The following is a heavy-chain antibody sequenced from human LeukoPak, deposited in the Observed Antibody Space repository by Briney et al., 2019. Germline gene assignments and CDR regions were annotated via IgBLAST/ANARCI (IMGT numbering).Heavy chain of an antibody. CDR2: IIPIFGTA. CDR1: GGTFSIYA. D-gene: IGHD3-22*01. V-gene: IGHV1-69*01. CDR3: ARERGKDSSPFYYYYYMDV. J-gene: IGHJ6*03. Sequence: SVKVSCNASGGTFSIYAISWVRQAPGQGLEWMGGIIPIFGTANYAQKFQGRVTITADESTSTAYMELSSLRSEDTAVYYCARERGKDSSPFYYYYYMDVWGKGTTVTVSS.